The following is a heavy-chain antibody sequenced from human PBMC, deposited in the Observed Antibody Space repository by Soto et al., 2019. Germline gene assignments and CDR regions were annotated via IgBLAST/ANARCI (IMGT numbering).Heavy chain of an antibody. J-gene: IGHJ6*02. CDR2: ISPGESDT. D-gene: IGHD6-19*01. V-gene: IGHV5-51*01. CDR1: GYRFTTYW. CDR3: ARSRRGAYSSGWYSPSGYYNYGIDV. Sequence: GESPKISCKASGYRFTTYWIGWVRQMPGKGLEWMGIISPGESDTKYSPSLQGQVSISADTSISTAYWQWTSLKASDTAMYYCARSRRGAYSSGWYSPSGYYNYGIDVWGQGTKVTVS.